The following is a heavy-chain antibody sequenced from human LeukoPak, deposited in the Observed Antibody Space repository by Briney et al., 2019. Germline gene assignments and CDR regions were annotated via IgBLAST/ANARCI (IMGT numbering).Heavy chain of an antibody. V-gene: IGHV3-7*05. Sequence: PGGSLRLSCAASGFTFSSYLMSWVRQAPGKGPEWVANIRHDGLDKVYVDSVKGRFTISRDNAENSLYLQMNSLGVEDTAIYYCARRRGDVWGQGTTVTVSS. CDR3: ARRRGDV. CDR1: GFTFSSYL. J-gene: IGHJ6*02. CDR2: IRHDGLDK.